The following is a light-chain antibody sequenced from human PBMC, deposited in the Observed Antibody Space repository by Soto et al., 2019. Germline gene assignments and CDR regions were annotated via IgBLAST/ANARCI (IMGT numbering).Light chain of an antibody. CDR3: SSYTSISTYA. J-gene: IGLJ1*01. Sequence: QSVLTQPASVSGAPGQSITISCTGTSSDITGYNYVSWYQHHPGEAPRLMIYEVSNRPSGVSRRFSGSMSGNTASLTISGLQAEDEADYYCSSYTSISTYAFGGGTKLTVL. CDR1: SSDITGYNY. V-gene: IGLV2-14*01. CDR2: EVS.